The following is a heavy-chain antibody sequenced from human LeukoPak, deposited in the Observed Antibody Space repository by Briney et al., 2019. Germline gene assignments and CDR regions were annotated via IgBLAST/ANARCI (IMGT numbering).Heavy chain of an antibody. CDR3: ARVPLLTRWFDP. Sequence: SETLSLTCTVSGGPISSSSYYWGWIRQPPGKGLEWIGSIYYSGSTYYNPSLKSRVTISVDTSKNQFSLKLSSVTAADTAVYYCARVPLLTRWFDPWGQGTLVTVSS. CDR2: IYYSGST. D-gene: IGHD2-21*02. CDR1: GGPISSSSYY. V-gene: IGHV4-39*07. J-gene: IGHJ5*02.